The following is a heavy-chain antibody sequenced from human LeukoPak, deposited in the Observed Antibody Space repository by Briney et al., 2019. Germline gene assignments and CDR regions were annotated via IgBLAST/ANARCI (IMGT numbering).Heavy chain of an antibody. V-gene: IGHV3-7*01. CDR3: AREATGRFYYYYGMDV. D-gene: IGHD1-14*01. CDR2: IKQDGSEK. Sequence: GGSLRLSCAASGFAFRSYGMDWVRQAPGKGLEWVANIKQDGSEKYYVDSVKGRFTISRDNAKNSLYLQMNSLRAEDTAVYYCAREATGRFYYYYGMDVWGQGTTVTVSS. J-gene: IGHJ6*02. CDR1: GFAFRSYG.